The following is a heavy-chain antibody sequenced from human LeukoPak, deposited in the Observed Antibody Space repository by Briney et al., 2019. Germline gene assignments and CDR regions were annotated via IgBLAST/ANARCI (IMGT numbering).Heavy chain of an antibody. J-gene: IGHJ5*02. D-gene: IGHD2-2*01. Sequence: GESLKISCKGSGYSFTSYWIGWVRQMPGKGLEWMGIIYPGDSDTRYSPSFQGQVTISADKSISTAYLQRSSLKACHTAMYYCARVVVKDIVVVPAAMAFDPWVEGTLVTVCS. CDR2: IYPGDSDT. V-gene: IGHV5-51*01. CDR3: ARVVVKDIVVVPAAMAFDP. CDR1: GYSFTSYW.